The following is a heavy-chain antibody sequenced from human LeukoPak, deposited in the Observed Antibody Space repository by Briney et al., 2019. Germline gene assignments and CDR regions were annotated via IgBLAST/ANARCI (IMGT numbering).Heavy chain of an antibody. J-gene: IGHJ5*02. CDR1: GGTFSSYA. D-gene: IGHD6-19*01. CDR2: IIPIFGTA. CDR3: ARDPSGWYWFDP. Sequence: SVKVSCKASGGTFSSYAISWVRQAPGQGLEWMGRIIPIFGTANYAQKFQGRVTITTDESTSTAYMELSSLRSEDTPVYYCARDPSGWYWFDPWGQGTLVTVSS. V-gene: IGHV1-69*05.